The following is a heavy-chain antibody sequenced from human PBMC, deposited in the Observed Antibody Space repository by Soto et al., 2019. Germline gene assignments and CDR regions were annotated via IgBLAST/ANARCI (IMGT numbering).Heavy chain of an antibody. J-gene: IGHJ4*02. CDR1: GFTFSSYE. Sequence: GGSLRLSCTASGFTFSSYEMTWVRQAPGKGLEWISYITSGGTTYYADSAKGRFTISRDNAKNSLYLHLNSLTAEDTAIYYCARVLYATWSSFDYWGQGTLVTISS. V-gene: IGHV3-48*03. CDR2: ITSGGTT. CDR3: ARVLYATWSSFDY. D-gene: IGHD1-26*01.